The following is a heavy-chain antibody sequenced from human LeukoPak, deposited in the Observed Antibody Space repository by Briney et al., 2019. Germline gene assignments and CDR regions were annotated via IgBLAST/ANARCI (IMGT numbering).Heavy chain of an antibody. CDR2: ISAYNGNT. D-gene: IGHD4-11*01. CDR1: GYTFTSYG. J-gene: IGHJ6*03. V-gene: IGHV1-18*01. Sequence: ASVKVSCKASGYTFTSYGISWVRQAPGQGLEWMGWISAYNGNTNYAQKLQGRVTMTTDTSTSTAYMGLRSLRSDDTAVYYCARVYRYYYYMDVWGKGTTVTISS. CDR3: ARVYRYYYYMDV.